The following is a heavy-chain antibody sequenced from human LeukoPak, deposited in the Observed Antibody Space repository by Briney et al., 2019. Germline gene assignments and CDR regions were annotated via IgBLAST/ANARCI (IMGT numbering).Heavy chain of an antibody. Sequence: PGRSLRLSCAASGFTFSSYGMHWVRQAPGKGLEWVAVISYDGSNKYYADSVKGRFTISRDNSKNTLYLQMNSLRAEDTAVYYCARETRKRWLPPPGFDPWGQGTLVTVSS. J-gene: IGHJ5*02. D-gene: IGHD5-24*01. CDR3: ARETRKRWLPPPGFDP. V-gene: IGHV3-30*03. CDR2: ISYDGSNK. CDR1: GFTFSSYG.